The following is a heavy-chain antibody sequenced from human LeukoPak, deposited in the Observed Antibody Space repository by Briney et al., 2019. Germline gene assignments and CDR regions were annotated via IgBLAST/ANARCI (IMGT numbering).Heavy chain of an antibody. CDR3: ARGWEVTGTTGDYYYYGMDV. V-gene: IGHV3-48*02. J-gene: IGHJ6*02. Sequence: GGSLRLSCAASGFTFNSYSMNWVRQAPGKGLEWIAYVSSTSSTIYYADSVKGRFTISRDNVKNSLYLQMNSLRDEDTAMYYCARGWEVTGTTGDYYYYGMDVWGQGTTVTVSS. D-gene: IGHD1-14*01. CDR2: VSSTSSTI. CDR1: GFTFNSYS.